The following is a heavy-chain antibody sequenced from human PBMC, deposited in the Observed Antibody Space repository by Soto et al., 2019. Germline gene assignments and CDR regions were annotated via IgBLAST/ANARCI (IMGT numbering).Heavy chain of an antibody. CDR2: IKSDGSGT. V-gene: IGHV3-74*01. Sequence: EVQLVESGGGLVQLGGSLRLSCAASGFTFRTYWMHWVRQAPGKGLVWVSRIKSDGSGTCYAASVEGRFTISRDNAQNTLYLQMNSLRPQDTAVYYCVRADGDYHDGNGYLGRHWGQGTLVTVSS. CDR1: GFTFRTYW. CDR3: VRADGDYHDGNGYLGRH. D-gene: IGHD3-22*01. J-gene: IGHJ4*02.